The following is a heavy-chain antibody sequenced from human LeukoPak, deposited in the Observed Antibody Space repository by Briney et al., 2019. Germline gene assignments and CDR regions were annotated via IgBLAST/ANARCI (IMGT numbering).Heavy chain of an antibody. CDR2: IFSGGST. Sequence: GGSLRLSCAVSGFTVSSNYMSWVRQAPGKGLEWVSVIFSGGSTYYADSVKGRFTISRDNSKNTLYLQMNTLRAEDTAVYFCARVVSDTNGWYHFDYWGQGTLVTVSS. V-gene: IGHV3-66*01. D-gene: IGHD6-19*01. CDR1: GFTVSSNY. CDR3: ARVVSDTNGWYHFDY. J-gene: IGHJ4*02.